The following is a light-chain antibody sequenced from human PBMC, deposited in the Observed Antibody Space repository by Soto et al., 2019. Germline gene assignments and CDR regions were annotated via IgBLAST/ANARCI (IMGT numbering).Light chain of an antibody. CDR2: EGN. Sequence: QSALTQPASVSGSPGQSITISCTGTSSDVGSYSVVSWYQQHPGKAPKLMIYEGNKRPSGASNRFSGSKSGNTASLTISGLQAEDEADYYCCSYAGQRLVFGGGTKLTVL. V-gene: IGLV2-23*01. CDR3: CSYAGQRLV. CDR1: SSDVGSYSV. J-gene: IGLJ2*01.